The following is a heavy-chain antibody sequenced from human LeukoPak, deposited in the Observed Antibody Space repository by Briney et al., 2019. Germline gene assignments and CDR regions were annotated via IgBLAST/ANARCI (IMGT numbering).Heavy chain of an antibody. CDR1: GGSISSYY. D-gene: IGHD6-13*01. CDR3: ARRGLAAAGIPFYYYYYYMDV. CDR2: IYYSGST. Sequence: SETLSLTCTVSGGSISSYYWSWIRQPPGKGLEWIGYIYYSGSTNYNPSLKSRVTISVDTSKNQFSLRLSSVTAADTAVYYCARRGLAAAGIPFYYYYYYMDVWGKGTTVTVS. J-gene: IGHJ6*03. V-gene: IGHV4-59*01.